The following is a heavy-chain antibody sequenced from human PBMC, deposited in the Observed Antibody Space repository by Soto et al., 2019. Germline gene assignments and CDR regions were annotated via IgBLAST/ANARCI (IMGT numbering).Heavy chain of an antibody. J-gene: IGHJ6*02. CDR2: IWNDGSNK. Sequence: GGSLRLSCAASGFTFRSYAMHWVRQAPGRGLEWLGLIWNDGSNKHYAESVKGRFTISRDNSRSTLYLQMDTLGAEDTALYYCARELPTAIRGGYYYSYGMDVWGQGTTVTVSS. CDR3: ARELPTAIRGGYYYSYGMDV. CDR1: GFTFRSYA. D-gene: IGHD2-2*02. V-gene: IGHV3-33*01.